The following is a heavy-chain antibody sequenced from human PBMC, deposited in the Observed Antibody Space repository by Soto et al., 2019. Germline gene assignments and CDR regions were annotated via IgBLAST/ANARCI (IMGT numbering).Heavy chain of an antibody. CDR3: ARGGGRIAVAGKGWFDP. CDR2: INHSGST. Sequence: QVQLQQWGAGLLKPSETLSLTCAVYGGSFSGYYWSWIRQPPGKGLEWIGEINHSGSTNYNPSLKSRVTISVDTSKNQFSLKLSSVTAAATAVYYCARGGGRIAVAGKGWFDPWGQGTLVTVSS. D-gene: IGHD6-19*01. V-gene: IGHV4-34*01. J-gene: IGHJ5*02. CDR1: GGSFSGYY.